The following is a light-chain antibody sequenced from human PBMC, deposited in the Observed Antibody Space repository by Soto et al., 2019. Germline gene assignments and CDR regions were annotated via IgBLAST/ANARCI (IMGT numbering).Light chain of an antibody. V-gene: IGLV2-11*01. J-gene: IGLJ1*01. CDR2: DVT. CDR1: SSDVGGYNY. Sequence: QSALTQPRSVSGSPGQSVTISCTGTSSDVGGYNYVSWYQQHPGKAPKLMIYDVTNRPSGVPDRFSGSKSGNTASLTISGLQAEDEADYYCCSYAGSYPYVFGTGTQLTVL. CDR3: CSYAGSYPYV.